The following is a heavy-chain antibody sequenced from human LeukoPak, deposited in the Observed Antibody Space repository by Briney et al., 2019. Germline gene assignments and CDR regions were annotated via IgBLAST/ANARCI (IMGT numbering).Heavy chain of an antibody. J-gene: IGHJ4*02. V-gene: IGHV4-4*07. Sequence: PSETLSLTCNVSGGSISSYYWSWIRPPAGKGLEWIGRIYSSGSTNYDPSLKSRVTMSVDTSKNQFSLKLSSVTAADTAVYYCARSKAYYDSSGYANDCWGQGTRVSVS. CDR1: GGSISSYY. D-gene: IGHD3-22*01. CDR3: ARSKAYYDSSGYANDC. CDR2: IYSSGST.